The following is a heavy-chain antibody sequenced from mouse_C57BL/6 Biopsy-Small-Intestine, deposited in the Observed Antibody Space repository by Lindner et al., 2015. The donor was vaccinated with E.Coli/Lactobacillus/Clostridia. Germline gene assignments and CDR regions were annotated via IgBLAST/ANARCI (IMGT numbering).Heavy chain of an antibody. J-gene: IGHJ4*01. V-gene: IGHV1-54*01. Sequence: VQLQESGAELVRPWTSVKVSCKASGYAFTNYLIEWVKQRPGQGLEWIGVINPGSGGTNYNEKFKGKATLTADKSSSTAYMQLSSLTSEDSAVYFCARNRTYAMDYWGQGTSVTVSS. CDR3: ARNRTYAMDY. CDR2: INPGSGGT. CDR1: GYAFTNYL.